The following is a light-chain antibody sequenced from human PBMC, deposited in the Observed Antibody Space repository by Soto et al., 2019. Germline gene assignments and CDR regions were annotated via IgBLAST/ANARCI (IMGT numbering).Light chain of an antibody. J-gene: IGKJ5*01. Sequence: DIQLTQSPSFLSASVGDRVTISCRASQGISDYLAWYQQKPGKAPKLLIYGASTLQSGVPSRFSGSASGTEFTLTISCLQSEDFATYYCQQYYSYPFTFGQGTRLEIK. CDR1: QGISDY. V-gene: IGKV1-9*01. CDR3: QQYYSYPFT. CDR2: GAS.